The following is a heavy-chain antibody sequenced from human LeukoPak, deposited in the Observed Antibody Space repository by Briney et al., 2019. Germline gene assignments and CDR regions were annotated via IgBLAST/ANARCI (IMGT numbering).Heavy chain of an antibody. V-gene: IGHV4-30-2*01. CDR1: GGSISSGGYY. D-gene: IGHD6-13*01. CDR2: IYHSGST. Sequence: SETLSLTCTVSGGSISSGGYYWSWIRQPPGKGLEWIGYIYHSGSTYYNPSLKSRVTISVDRSKNQFSLKLSSVTAADTAIYYCARLITAGATNRYFDYWGQGTLVTVSS. CDR3: ARLITAGATNRYFDY. J-gene: IGHJ4*02.